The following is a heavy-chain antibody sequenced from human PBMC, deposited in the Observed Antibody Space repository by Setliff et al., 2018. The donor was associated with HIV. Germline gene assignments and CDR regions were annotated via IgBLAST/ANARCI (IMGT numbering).Heavy chain of an antibody. V-gene: IGHV4-31*03. CDR3: ARGFDYAQRPPLYYFDY. J-gene: IGHJ4*02. CDR1: GGSISSGYYY. CDR2: IYYSGNP. Sequence: TLSLTCTVSGGSISSGYYYWSWIRQHPGKGLEWIGYIYYSGNPFYNPPLRSRVTISLDTSKNQFSLKLSSVTAADTAVYYCARGFDYAQRPPLYYFDYWGQGTLVTVSS. D-gene: IGHD2-2*01.